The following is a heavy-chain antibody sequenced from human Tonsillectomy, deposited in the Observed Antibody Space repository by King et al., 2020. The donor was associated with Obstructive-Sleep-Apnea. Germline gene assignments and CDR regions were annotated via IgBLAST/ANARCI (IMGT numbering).Heavy chain of an antibody. V-gene: IGHV1-2*02. CDR2: INPNNGGT. J-gene: IGHJ5*02. CDR3: ASARGAGSGSYWFDP. Sequence: QLVQSGAEVRRPGASVTVSCKASGYTFAAYYLHWVRQAPGQGLELMGSINPNNGGTNYTQDFQGRVTMTRDTSISTAYMELARLTSDDTAVYYCASARGAGSGSYWFDPWGQGTLVTVSS. D-gene: IGHD3-10*01. CDR1: GYTFAAYY.